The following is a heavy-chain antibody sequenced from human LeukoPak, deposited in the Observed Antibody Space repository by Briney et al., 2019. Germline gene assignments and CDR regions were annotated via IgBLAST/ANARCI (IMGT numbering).Heavy chain of an antibody. J-gene: IGHJ3*02. Sequence: GESLQISCKGSGYSFSTYWIAWARHMPEKGLEWMGFIYPGDSDIRYSPSFQGQVTISADKSINTAYLQWSSLKASDTAMYYCARYMDKNKGYCSGSTCYDAFDIWGQGTTVTVSS. D-gene: IGHD2-2*01. CDR1: GYSFSTYW. CDR2: IYPGDSDI. CDR3: ARYMDKNKGYCSGSTCYDAFDI. V-gene: IGHV5-51*01.